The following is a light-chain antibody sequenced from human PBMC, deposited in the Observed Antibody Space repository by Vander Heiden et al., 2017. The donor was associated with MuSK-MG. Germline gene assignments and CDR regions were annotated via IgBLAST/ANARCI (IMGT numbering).Light chain of an antibody. CDR1: QDVSKY. J-gene: IGKJ3*01. Sequence: IQMTQSPSSLSASVGDRVTISCQASQDVSKYLNWFQQKPGKAPKLLIYDASNLETGVPSRFSGSGSGTDFTFTISSMQPEDIATYYCQHYDNLPSFTFGPGTKVDLK. CDR2: DAS. CDR3: QHYDNLPSFT. V-gene: IGKV1-33*01.